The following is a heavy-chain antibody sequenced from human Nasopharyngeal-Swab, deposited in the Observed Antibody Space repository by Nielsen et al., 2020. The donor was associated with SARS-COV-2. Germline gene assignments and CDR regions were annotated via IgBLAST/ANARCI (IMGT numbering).Heavy chain of an antibody. CDR3: ARGRDAYNVARYYFDY. D-gene: IGHD5-24*01. Sequence: VRQAPGKGLEWVAVIWYDGSNKYYADSVKGRFTISRDNSKNTLYLQMNSLRAEDTAVYYCARGRDAYNVARYYFDYWGQGTLVTVSS. CDR2: IWYDGSNK. J-gene: IGHJ4*02. V-gene: IGHV3-33*01.